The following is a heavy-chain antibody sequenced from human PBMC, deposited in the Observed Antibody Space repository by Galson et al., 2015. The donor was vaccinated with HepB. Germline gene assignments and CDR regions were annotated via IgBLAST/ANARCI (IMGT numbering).Heavy chain of an antibody. CDR1: GYTFTSYD. CDR2: MNPNSGNT. Sequence: SVKVSCKASGYTFTSYDINWVRQATGQGLEWMGWMNPNSGNTGYAQKFQGRVTMTRNTSISTAYMELSSLRSEDTAVYYCARGRLNWGVVPAAILEAEYFQHWGQGTLVTVSS. V-gene: IGHV1-8*01. D-gene: IGHD2-2*02. CDR3: ARGRLNWGVVPAAILEAEYFQH. J-gene: IGHJ1*01.